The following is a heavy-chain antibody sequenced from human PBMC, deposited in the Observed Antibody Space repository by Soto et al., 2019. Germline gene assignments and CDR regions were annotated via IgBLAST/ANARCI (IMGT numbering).Heavy chain of an antibody. CDR1: GFTFSSYA. V-gene: IGHV3-23*01. Sequence: GGSLRLSCTASGFTFSSYAMSWVRQAPGKGLEWVSAISGGGGSTYYADSVKGRFTISRDNSKNTLYLQMNSLRAEDTAVYYCAKPNYDFWSGYYDYWGQGTLVTVSS. J-gene: IGHJ4*02. D-gene: IGHD3-3*01. CDR3: AKPNYDFWSGYYDY. CDR2: ISGGGGST.